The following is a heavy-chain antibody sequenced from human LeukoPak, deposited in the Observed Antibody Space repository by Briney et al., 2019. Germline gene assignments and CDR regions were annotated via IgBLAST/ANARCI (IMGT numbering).Heavy chain of an antibody. CDR1: GFTFSSYN. CDR3: ARVVVTPDWYFDL. CDR2: ITSSSYI. V-gene: IGHV3-21*01. J-gene: IGHJ2*01. D-gene: IGHD2-21*02. Sequence: GGSLRLSCAASGFTFSSYNMNWVRQAPGKGLEWVSSITSSSYIYYADSVKGRFTISRDNAKNSLYLQMNNLRAEDTAVYYCARVVVTPDWYFDLWGRGTLVTVSS.